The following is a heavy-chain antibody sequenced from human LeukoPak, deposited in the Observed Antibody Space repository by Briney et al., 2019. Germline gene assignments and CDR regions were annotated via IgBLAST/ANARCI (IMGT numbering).Heavy chain of an antibody. V-gene: IGHV1-69*05. D-gene: IGHD3-10*01. CDR3: VRGERAIPIYY. Sequence: SVKVSCKASGGSFSNYAISWVRQAPGQGLEWMGGIIPILGSATYAQHFQGRVTITMDESTTTAYMELSSLRPGDTAVFYCVRGERAIPIYYWGQGTLVTVSS. CDR2: IIPILGSA. J-gene: IGHJ4*02. CDR1: GGSFSNYA.